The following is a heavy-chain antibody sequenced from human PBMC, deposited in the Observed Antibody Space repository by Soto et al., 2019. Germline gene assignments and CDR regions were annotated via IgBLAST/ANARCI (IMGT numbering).Heavy chain of an antibody. V-gene: IGHV4-39*01. CDR3: ARHEPNQDFWSGYYGYYFDY. J-gene: IGHJ4*02. D-gene: IGHD3-3*01. CDR1: GGSISSSSYY. CDR2: IYYSGST. Sequence: SETLSLTCTVSGGSISSSSYYWGWIRQPPGKGLEWIGSIYYSGSTYYNPSLKSRVTISVDTSKNQFSLKLSSVTAADTAVYYCARHEPNQDFWSGYYGYYFDYWGQGTLVTVSS.